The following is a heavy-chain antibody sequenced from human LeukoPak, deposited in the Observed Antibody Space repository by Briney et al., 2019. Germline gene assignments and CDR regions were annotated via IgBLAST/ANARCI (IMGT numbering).Heavy chain of an antibody. D-gene: IGHD5-18*01. CDR2: IYPGDSDT. CDR1: GYRFTSYW. CDR3: ARRVRLQLSYGMVV. V-gene: IGHV5-51*01. J-gene: IGHJ6*02. Sequence: GESLKISCQGSGYRFTSYWIGWVRQMPGKGLEWMGIIYPGDSDTRYSPSFQCQVTISADKSISTAYLQWSSLKASDTAMYYCARRVRLQLSYGMVVGGQGTTVTVSS.